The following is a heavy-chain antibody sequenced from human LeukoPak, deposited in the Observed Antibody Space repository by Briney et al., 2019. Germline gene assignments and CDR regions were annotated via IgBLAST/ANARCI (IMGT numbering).Heavy chain of an antibody. CDR3: AREHSESYYTFDY. CDR1: GGSINSGSYY. J-gene: IGHJ4*02. CDR2: IDTSGST. D-gene: IGHD1-26*01. V-gene: IGHV4-61*02. Sequence: SQTLSLTCNVSGGSINSGSYYWSWIRQPAGKGLEWIGRIDTSGSTNSNPSLKSRVSMSVDTSKNQFSLRLSSVTAADTAVYYCAREHSESYYTFDYWGQGTLVTVSS.